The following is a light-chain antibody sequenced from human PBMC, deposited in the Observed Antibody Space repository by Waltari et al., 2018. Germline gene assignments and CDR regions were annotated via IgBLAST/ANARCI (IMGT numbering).Light chain of an antibody. J-gene: IGKJ1*01. V-gene: IGKV1-8*01. CDR2: AAS. CDR1: QGISSY. Sequence: AIRMTQSPSSLSASTGDRVTITCRASQGISSYLAWYQQKPGKAPKLLIYAASTLPSGVPSRFSGSGSRTDFTLTISCLQSEDFATYYCQQYYSYPRTFGQGTKVEIK. CDR3: QQYYSYPRT.